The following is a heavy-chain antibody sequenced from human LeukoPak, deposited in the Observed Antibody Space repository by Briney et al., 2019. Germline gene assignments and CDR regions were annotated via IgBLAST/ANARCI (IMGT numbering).Heavy chain of an antibody. CDR2: ISAYNCNT. CDR1: GYTVTSYG. J-gene: IGHJ4*02. V-gene: IGHV1-18*01. CDR3: ARAAGFDWFSDFDY. D-gene: IGHD3-9*01. Sequence: GASAKVSCKASGYTVTSYGITWGRQAPGQGVEWMGWISAYNCNTNYAQKLHGRVTMTTDTSTSTTYMELRSLRSDDTAVYYCARAAGFDWFSDFDYWGQGTLATVSS.